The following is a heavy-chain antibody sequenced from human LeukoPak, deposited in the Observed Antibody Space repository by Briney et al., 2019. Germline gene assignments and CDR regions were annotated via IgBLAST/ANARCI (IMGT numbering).Heavy chain of an antibody. D-gene: IGHD3-3*01. CDR3: ARDGDMRTTTIFGVVLG. J-gene: IGHJ4*02. CDR2: ISSSSSYI. V-gene: IGHV3-21*01. CDR1: GFTFSSYS. Sequence: GGSLRLSCAASGFTFSSYSMNWVRQAPGKGLEWVSSISSSSSYIYYADSVKGRFTISRDNSKNTLYLQMNSLRAEDTAVYYCARDGDMRTTTIFGVVLGWGQGTLVTVSS.